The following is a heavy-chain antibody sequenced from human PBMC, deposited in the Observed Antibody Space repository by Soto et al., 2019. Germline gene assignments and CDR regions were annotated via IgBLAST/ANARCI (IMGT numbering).Heavy chain of an antibody. V-gene: IGHV3-23*01. CDR2: ISGSGGST. J-gene: IGHJ4*02. CDR3: AKDPLSSSWYLYNHYFDY. Sequence: AGGSLRLSCAASGFTFSSYAMSWVRQAPGKGLEWVSAISGSGGSTYYADSVKGRFTISRDNSKNTLYLQMNSLRAEDTAVYYCAKDPLSSSWYLYNHYFDYWGQGTLVTVSS. CDR1: GFTFSSYA. D-gene: IGHD6-13*01.